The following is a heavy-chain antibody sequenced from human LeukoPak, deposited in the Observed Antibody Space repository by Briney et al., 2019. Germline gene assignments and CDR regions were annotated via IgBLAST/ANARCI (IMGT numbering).Heavy chain of an antibody. CDR1: GASVSNGAYS. V-gene: IGHV4-30-2*01. CDR3: ATEDTSMVYVV. D-gene: IGHD5-18*01. Sequence: SETLSLTCAVSGASVSNGAYSWSWLRQPPGTGLEWIGYISHRGSNHSNPSLKSRVTLSIDTSKNQFSLMLSSVTAADTAVYYCATEDTSMVYVVWGQGTLVTVSS. J-gene: IGHJ4*02. CDR2: ISHRGSN.